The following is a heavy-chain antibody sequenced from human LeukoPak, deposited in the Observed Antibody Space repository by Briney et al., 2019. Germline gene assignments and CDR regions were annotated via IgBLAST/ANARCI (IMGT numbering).Heavy chain of an antibody. CDR2: INPNSGGT. Sequence: GASVKVSCKASGYTFTGYYMHWVRQAPGQGLEWMGWINPNSGGTNYAQKFQGRVTMTRDTSISTAYMELSRLRSDDTAVYYCAGAQSYYDILTGYYRSYGMDVWGQGTTVTVSS. J-gene: IGHJ6*02. V-gene: IGHV1-2*02. CDR3: AGAQSYYDILTGYYRSYGMDV. CDR1: GYTFTGYY. D-gene: IGHD3-9*01.